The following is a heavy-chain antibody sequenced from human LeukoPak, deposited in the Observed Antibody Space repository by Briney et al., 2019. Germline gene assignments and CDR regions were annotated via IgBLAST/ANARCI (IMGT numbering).Heavy chain of an antibody. CDR2: IKEDGSER. D-gene: IGHD1-26*01. V-gene: IGHV3-7*01. Sequence: PGGSLRLSCAASGFTFNYYWMTWLRQGQGKGGEWVATIKEDGSERYYVESVKGRFTISRDNAKNSLYLQINSLRVENTALYYCARDKASGSSYGSSFHFWGQGTMVTVSS. CDR1: GFTFNYYW. J-gene: IGHJ3*01. CDR3: ARDKASGSSYGSSFHF.